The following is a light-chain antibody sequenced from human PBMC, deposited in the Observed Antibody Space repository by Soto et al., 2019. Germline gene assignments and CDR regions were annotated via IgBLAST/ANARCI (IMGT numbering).Light chain of an antibody. V-gene: IGKV3-15*01. CDR1: HSVSSN. Sequence: EIVMTQSPATLSVSPGERVTLSCRASHSVSSNLAWYQQKPGQAPRLLIYGAFTRATGIPARFSGSGSGTEFTLTISSLQSEDFAVYYCQQYKNWPPLTFGGGTKVEIK. CDR3: QQYKNWPPLT. CDR2: GAF. J-gene: IGKJ4*01.